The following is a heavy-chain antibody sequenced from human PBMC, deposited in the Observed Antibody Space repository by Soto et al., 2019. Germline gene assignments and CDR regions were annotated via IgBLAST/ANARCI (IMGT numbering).Heavy chain of an antibody. D-gene: IGHD7-27*01. J-gene: IGHJ4*02. CDR2: IYYSGST. Sequence: SETLSLTCTVSGGSISSYYWSWIRQPQGKGLEWIGYIYYSGSTDYDPSLKSRVTISVDTSKNQFSLKLSSVTAAVTAVYYYARRWGTYFDFWGQGTLVTVSS. CDR1: GGSISSYY. V-gene: IGHV4-59*01. CDR3: ARRWGTYFDF.